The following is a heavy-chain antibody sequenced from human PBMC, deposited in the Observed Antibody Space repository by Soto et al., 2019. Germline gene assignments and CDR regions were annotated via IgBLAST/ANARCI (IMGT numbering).Heavy chain of an antibody. CDR3: ATTFLAYCGGDCYSPFYYGMDV. Sequence: GESLKISCKGSGYSFTSYWIGWVRQMPGKGLEWMGIIYPGDSDTRYSPSFQGQVTISADKSISTAYLQWSSLKASDTAMYHCATTFLAYCGGDCYSPFYYGMDVWGQGTTVTVSS. J-gene: IGHJ6*02. CDR2: IYPGDSDT. D-gene: IGHD2-21*02. CDR1: GYSFTSYW. V-gene: IGHV5-51*01.